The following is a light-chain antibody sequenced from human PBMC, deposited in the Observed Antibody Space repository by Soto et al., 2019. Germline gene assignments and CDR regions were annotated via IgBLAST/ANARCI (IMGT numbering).Light chain of an antibody. CDR3: MQSLQSPWT. CDR2: VAS. V-gene: IGKV2-28*01. CDR1: QSLLHSNGYNY. Sequence: DIVMTQSPVSLPVTPGEPASISCRSSQSLLHSNGYNYLDWYLQKPGQSPQLLIYVASDRASGVPDRFSGSGSGTDFTLKISRVEAEDVGVYYCMQSLQSPWTFGQGTKVEIK. J-gene: IGKJ1*01.